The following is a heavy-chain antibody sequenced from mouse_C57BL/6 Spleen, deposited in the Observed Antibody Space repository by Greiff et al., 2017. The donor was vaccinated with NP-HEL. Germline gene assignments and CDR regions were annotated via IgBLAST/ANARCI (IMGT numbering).Heavy chain of an antibody. D-gene: IGHD1-1*01. CDR3: TPMTTVVDPPFAD. CDR1: GFNIKDYY. Sequence: VQLQQSGAELVRPGASVKLSCTASGFNIKDYYMHWVKQRPEQGLEWIGRIDPEDGDTEYAPKFQGKATMTADTSSNTAYLRLSSLTSEDTAVYYCTPMTTVVDPPFADWGQGTLVTVSA. V-gene: IGHV14-1*01. J-gene: IGHJ3*01. CDR2: IDPEDGDT.